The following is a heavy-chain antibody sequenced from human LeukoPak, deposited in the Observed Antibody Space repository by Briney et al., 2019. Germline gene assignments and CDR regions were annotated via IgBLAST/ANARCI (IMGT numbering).Heavy chain of an antibody. CDR3: APTSDSIFP. D-gene: IGHD2-21*02. J-gene: IGHJ5*02. CDR1: GYTFINYG. CDR2: ISVYNGDT. Sequence: GASVKVSCKASGYTFINYGISWVRQAPGQGLEWMGWISVYNGDTNYEQKFQGRVTMTTDTSTNTAYMELRSLRSDDTAVYYCAPTSDSIFPWGQGTLVTVSS. V-gene: IGHV1-18*01.